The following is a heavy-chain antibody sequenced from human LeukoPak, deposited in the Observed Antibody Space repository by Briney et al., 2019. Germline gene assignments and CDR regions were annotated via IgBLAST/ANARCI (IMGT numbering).Heavy chain of an antibody. Sequence: SETLSLTCAVSGGSISSYYWSWIRQPAGKGLEWIGHIYTSGSTNYNPSLKSRVTMSVDTSKNQFSLKLSSVTAADTAVYYCARGQYSSGWYEKDYGMDVWGQGTTVTVSS. V-gene: IGHV4-59*10. CDR3: ARGQYSSGWYEKDYGMDV. CDR2: IYTSGST. CDR1: GGSISSYY. J-gene: IGHJ6*02. D-gene: IGHD6-19*01.